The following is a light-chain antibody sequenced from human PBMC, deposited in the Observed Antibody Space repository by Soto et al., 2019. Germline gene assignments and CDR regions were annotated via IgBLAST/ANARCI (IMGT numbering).Light chain of an antibody. CDR3: QQSYTTPVYS. V-gene: IGKV1-39*01. J-gene: IGKJ2*01. CDR2: AAS. CDR1: QNIIVY. Sequence: DIQMTQSPSSLSASVGDRVTITCRASQNIIVYLNWYQQEPGKAPKLLIYAASNLQSGVPSRFSGSGSGTDFTLTISSLQPEDFATYFCQQSYTTPVYSFGQGTKLEIK.